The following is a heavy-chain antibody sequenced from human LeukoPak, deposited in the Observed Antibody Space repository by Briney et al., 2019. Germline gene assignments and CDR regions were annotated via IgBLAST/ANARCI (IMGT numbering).Heavy chain of an antibody. J-gene: IGHJ4*02. V-gene: IGHV3-49*04. CDR3: TRKSCSQGFDY. CDR1: GFTFGDYA. CDR2: IRSKAYGGTT. D-gene: IGHD2-8*01. Sequence: GRSLRLSCTASGFTFGDYAMSWVRQAPGKGLEWVGFIRSKAYGGTTEYAASVKGRFTISRDDSKSIAYLQMNSLKTEDTAVYYCTRKSCSQGFDYWGQGTLVTVSS.